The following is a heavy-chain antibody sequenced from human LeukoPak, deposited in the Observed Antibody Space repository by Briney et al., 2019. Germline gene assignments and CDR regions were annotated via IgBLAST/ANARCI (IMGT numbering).Heavy chain of an antibody. V-gene: IGHV4-59*01. Sequence: KPSETLSLTCTVSSGSISSYYWSWIRQPPGKGLEWIGYIYYSGSTNYNPSLKSRVTISVDTSKNQFSLKLSSVTAADTAVYYCARDQRGGSGSYYYNWFDPWGQGTLVTVSS. CDR1: SGSISSYY. CDR2: IYYSGST. D-gene: IGHD3-10*01. J-gene: IGHJ5*02. CDR3: ARDQRGGSGSYYYNWFDP.